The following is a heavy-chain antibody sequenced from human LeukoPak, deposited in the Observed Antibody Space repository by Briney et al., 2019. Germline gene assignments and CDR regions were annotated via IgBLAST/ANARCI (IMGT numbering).Heavy chain of an antibody. V-gene: IGHV5-51*01. Sequence: GESLEISCQGSGYSFTNNWIGWVRHMPGKGLVWMAIVYPGDSHTKYNPSFQGQVTISADKSSSTAYLQWISLRASDTAIYYCVRTPTCSSGSCYPNWFDSWGQGTLVTVSS. CDR2: VYPGDSHT. CDR1: GYSFTNNW. J-gene: IGHJ5*01. D-gene: IGHD2-15*01. CDR3: VRTPTCSSGSCYPNWFDS.